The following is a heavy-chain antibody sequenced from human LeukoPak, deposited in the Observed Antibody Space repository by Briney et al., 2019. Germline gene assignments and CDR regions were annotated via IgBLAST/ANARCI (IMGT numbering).Heavy chain of an antibody. CDR2: ISSSSSYI. CDR3: ASDIVVVPAAMGGNWFDP. V-gene: IGHV3-21*01. Sequence: GGSLRLSCAASGFTFSSYSMNWVRQAPRKGLEWVSSISSSSSYIYYADSVKGRFTISRDNAKNSLYLQMNSLRAEDTAVYYCASDIVVVPAAMGGNWFDPWGQGTLVTVSS. D-gene: IGHD2-2*01. J-gene: IGHJ5*02. CDR1: GFTFSSYS.